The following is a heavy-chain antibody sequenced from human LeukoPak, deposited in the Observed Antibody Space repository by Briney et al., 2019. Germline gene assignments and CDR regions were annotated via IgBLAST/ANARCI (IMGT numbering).Heavy chain of an antibody. CDR2: INPNSGGT. CDR3: ARASYYYDSSGYPGYYFDY. D-gene: IGHD3-22*01. J-gene: IGHJ4*02. V-gene: IGHV1-2*02. Sequence: ASVKVSCKASGYTFTDYYMHWVRQAPGQGLEWMGWINPNSGGTTYAQKFQGRVTMTRDTSISTAYMELSRLRSDDTAVYYCARASYYYDSSGYPGYYFDYWGQGTLVTVSS. CDR1: GYTFTDYY.